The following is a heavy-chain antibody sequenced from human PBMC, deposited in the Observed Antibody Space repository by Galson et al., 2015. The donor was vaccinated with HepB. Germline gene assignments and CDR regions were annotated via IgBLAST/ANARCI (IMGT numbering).Heavy chain of an antibody. V-gene: IGHV3-74*01. CDR1: GFTFSSYW. D-gene: IGHD1-26*01. Sequence: SLRLSCAASGFTFSSYWMHWVRQAPGKGLVWVSRINSDGSSTSYADSVKGRFTISRDNAKNTLYLQMNSLRAEDTAVYYCARAVVGASALVYWGQGTLVTVSS. J-gene: IGHJ4*02. CDR3: ARAVVGASALVY. CDR2: INSDGSST.